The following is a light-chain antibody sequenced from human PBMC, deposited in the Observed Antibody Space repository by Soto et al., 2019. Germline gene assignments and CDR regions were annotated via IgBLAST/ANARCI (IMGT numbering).Light chain of an antibody. V-gene: IGLV2-8*01. Sequence: QSVLTQPPSASGSPGQSVTISCTGTSSDVGGYRYVSWYQQYPGKAPKLIIYEVSKRPSGVPDRFSGSKSGNTASLTVSGLQAEDEADYYCNSYAGSNNVVFGGGTKVTVL. J-gene: IGLJ2*01. CDR1: SSDVGGYRY. CDR3: NSYAGSNNVV. CDR2: EVS.